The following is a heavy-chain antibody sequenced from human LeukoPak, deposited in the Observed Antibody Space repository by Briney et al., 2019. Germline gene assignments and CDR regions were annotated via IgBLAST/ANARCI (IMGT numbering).Heavy chain of an antibody. Sequence: PGGSLRLSCAASGFTFSSYWMSWVRQAPGKGLEWVANIKQDGSEKYYVDSVKGRFTISRDNAKNSLYLRMNSLRAEDTAVYYCARAEGSSSSGDNYFDYWGQGTLVTVSS. CDR2: IKQDGSEK. D-gene: IGHD6-13*01. CDR3: ARAEGSSSSGDNYFDY. CDR1: GFTFSSYW. V-gene: IGHV3-7*01. J-gene: IGHJ4*02.